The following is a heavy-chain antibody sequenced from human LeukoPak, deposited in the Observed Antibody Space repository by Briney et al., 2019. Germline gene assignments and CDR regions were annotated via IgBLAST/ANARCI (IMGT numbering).Heavy chain of an antibody. CDR1: GFTFSDYY. J-gene: IGHJ4*02. CDR2: ISSSGSTI. Sequence: PGGSLRLSCAASGFTFSDYYMSWIRQAPGKGLEWVSYISSSGSTIYYADSVKGRFTISRDNAKNSLYLQMNSLRAEDTALYYCAKDRTQALRAPCDYWGQGTPVTVSS. V-gene: IGHV3-11*01. CDR3: AKDRTQALRAPCDY.